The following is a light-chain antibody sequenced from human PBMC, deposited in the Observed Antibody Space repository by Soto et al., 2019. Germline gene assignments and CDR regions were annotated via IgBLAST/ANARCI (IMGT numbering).Light chain of an antibody. CDR2: SNN. V-gene: IGLV1-44*01. CDR3: AAWDSSLNAHLL. J-gene: IGLJ2*01. Sequence: QSVLTQPPSASGTPGQRVTTSCSGTSSTIGSNPVNWYQQLPGTAPKLLIYSNNQRPSGVPDRFSGSKSGTSASLAISALQSEDEADYYCAAWDSSLNAHLLFGGGTKLTVL. CDR1: SSTIGSNP.